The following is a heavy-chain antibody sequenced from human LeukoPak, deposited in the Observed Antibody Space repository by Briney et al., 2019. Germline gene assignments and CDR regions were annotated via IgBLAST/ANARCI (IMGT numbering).Heavy chain of an antibody. J-gene: IGHJ6*03. CDR1: GGTFSSYA. Sequence: AVKVSCKASGGTFSSYAISWVRQAPGQGLEWMGGIIPIFGTANYAQKFQGRVTITADKSTSTAYMELSSLRSEDTAVYYCARGYCSGGSCYNYYYYMDVWGKGTTVTVSS. CDR3: ARGYCSGGSCYNYYYYMDV. CDR2: IIPIFGTA. V-gene: IGHV1-69*06. D-gene: IGHD2-15*01.